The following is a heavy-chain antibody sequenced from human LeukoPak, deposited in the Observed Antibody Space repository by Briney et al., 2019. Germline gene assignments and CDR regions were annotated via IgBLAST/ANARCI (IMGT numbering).Heavy chain of an antibody. D-gene: IGHD3-9*01. V-gene: IGHV3-74*01. J-gene: IGHJ4*02. Sequence: GGSLRRTCADSGFSFSKYWMHWVRQAPGKGLVWVSRISTDGTSTTYADLVKGRFTISRDNAKNTLYLQMNSLRAEDTAVYYCASESSDILRGGFEYWGQGVLVTVSS. CDR3: ASESSDILRGGFEY. CDR2: ISTDGTST. CDR1: GFSFSKYW.